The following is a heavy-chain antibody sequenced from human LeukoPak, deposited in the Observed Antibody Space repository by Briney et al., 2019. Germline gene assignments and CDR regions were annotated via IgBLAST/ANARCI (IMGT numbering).Heavy chain of an antibody. CDR3: ARDPYSGNYGAYYYYYMDV. D-gene: IGHD1-26*01. Sequence: PGGSLRLSCAASGFTFSSYEMNWVRQAPGKGLEWVSYISSSGSTIYYADSVKGRFTISRDNAKNSLYLQMNSLRAEDTAVYLCARDPYSGNYGAYYYYYMDVWGKGTTVTISS. J-gene: IGHJ6*03. V-gene: IGHV3-48*03. CDR2: ISSSGSTI. CDR1: GFTFSSYE.